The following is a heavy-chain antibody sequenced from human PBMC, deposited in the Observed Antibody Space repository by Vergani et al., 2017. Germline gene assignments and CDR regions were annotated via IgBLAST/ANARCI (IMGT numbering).Heavy chain of an antibody. CDR3: ARDRPYYGSGSYYNYYYYGMDV. CDR2: IYHSGST. J-gene: IGHJ6*02. CDR1: GGSISSSNW. Sequence: QVQPQESGPGLVKPSGTLSLTCAVSGGSISSSNWWSWVRQPPGKGLEWIGEIYHSGSTNYNPSLKSRVTISVDKSKNQFSLKLSSVTAADTAVYYCARDRPYYGSGSYYNYYYYGMDVWGQGTTVTVSS. V-gene: IGHV4-4*02. D-gene: IGHD3-10*01.